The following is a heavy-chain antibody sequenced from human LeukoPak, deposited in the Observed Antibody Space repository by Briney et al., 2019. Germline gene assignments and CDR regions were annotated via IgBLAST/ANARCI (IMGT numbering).Heavy chain of an antibody. CDR2: ISSNGGST. J-gene: IGHJ6*02. CDR3: ARDGGYSSGSYYYYYYGMDV. Sequence: GGSLRLSCAASGFTFSSYAMHWVRQAPGKGLEYVSAISSNGGSTYYANSVKGRFTISRDNSKNTLYLQMGSLRAEDMAVYYCARDGGYSSGSYYYYYYGMDVWGQGTTVTVSS. CDR1: GFTFSSYA. V-gene: IGHV3-64*01. D-gene: IGHD6-19*01.